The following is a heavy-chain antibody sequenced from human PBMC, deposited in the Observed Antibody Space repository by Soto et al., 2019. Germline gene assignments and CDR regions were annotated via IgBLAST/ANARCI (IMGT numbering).Heavy chain of an antibody. J-gene: IGHJ6*03. CDR3: ARELADSSSYYYYYYYMDV. CDR2: ISAYNGNT. Sequence: QVQLVQSGAEVKKPGASVKVSCKASGYTFTSYGISWVRQAPGLGLEWMGWISAYNGNTNYAQKLQGRVTMPTDTSTSTAYMELRNLRSDDTAVYYCARELADSSSYYYYYYYMDVWGKGTTVTVSS. D-gene: IGHD6-6*01. CDR1: GYTFTSYG. V-gene: IGHV1-18*01.